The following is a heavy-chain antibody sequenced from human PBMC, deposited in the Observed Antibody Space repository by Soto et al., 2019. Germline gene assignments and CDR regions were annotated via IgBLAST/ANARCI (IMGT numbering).Heavy chain of an antibody. CDR2: IWYDGSKK. D-gene: IGHD3-3*01. Sequence: QVQLVESGGGVVQPGRSLRLSCAASGFTFSSYGMHWVRQAPGKGLEWGAVIWYDGSKKYYADSGKGRFTISRDNSKNPLYQQMSSLRDEDTAVYYCARVPGVFWSGYYDPSWYYYMDVWGRGTTVTVSS. CDR3: ARVPGVFWSGYYDPSWYYYMDV. V-gene: IGHV3-33*01. CDR1: GFTFSSYG. J-gene: IGHJ6*03.